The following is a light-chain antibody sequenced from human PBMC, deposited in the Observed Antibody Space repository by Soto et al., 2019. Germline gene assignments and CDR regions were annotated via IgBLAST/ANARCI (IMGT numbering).Light chain of an antibody. CDR2: DVS. CDR3: SSYLGSSTLSGV. V-gene: IGLV2-14*01. Sequence: QSALTQPASVSGSPGQSITVSCTGTTSDVGGYDYVAWYQQHPGKAPKLMIYDVSSRPSGVSNRFSGSKSGNTASLTISGLQAEDEADYYCSSYLGSSTLSGVFGTVTKVTVL. J-gene: IGLJ1*01. CDR1: TSDVGGYDY.